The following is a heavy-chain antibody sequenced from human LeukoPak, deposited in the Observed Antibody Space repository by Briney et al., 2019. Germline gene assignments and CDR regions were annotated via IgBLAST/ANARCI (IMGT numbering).Heavy chain of an antibody. CDR3: ARDLLPSGSGKY. CDR2: INPNSGGT. D-gene: IGHD3-10*01. V-gene: IGHV1-2*02. Sequence: ASVTVSCKASGYTFTGYYMHWVRQAPGQGLEWMGWINPNSGGTNYAQKFQGRVTMTRDTSISTAYMELSRLRSDDTAVYYCARDLLPSGSGKYWGQGTLVTVSS. CDR1: GYTFTGYY. J-gene: IGHJ4*02.